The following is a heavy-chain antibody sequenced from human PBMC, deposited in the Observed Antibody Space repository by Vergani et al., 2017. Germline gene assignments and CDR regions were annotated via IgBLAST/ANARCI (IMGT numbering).Heavy chain of an antibody. CDR2: IWYDGSNK. Sequence: QVQLVESGGGVVQPGRSLRLSCAASGFTFSSYGMHWVRQAPGKGLEWVAVIWYDGSNKYYADSVKGRFTISRDNSKNTLYLQMNSLRAEDTAVYYCARGDFMVRGVIFYYGMDVWGQGTTVTVSS. CDR1: GFTFSSYG. V-gene: IGHV3-30*19. J-gene: IGHJ6*02. D-gene: IGHD3-10*01. CDR3: ARGDFMVRGVIFYYGMDV.